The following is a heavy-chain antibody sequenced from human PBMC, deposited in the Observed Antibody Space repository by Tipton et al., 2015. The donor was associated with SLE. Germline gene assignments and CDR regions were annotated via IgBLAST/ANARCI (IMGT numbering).Heavy chain of an antibody. J-gene: IGHJ6*02. CDR1: GFTFSTYS. CDR2: ISYDGSNK. CDR3: ARRVGSYYGMDV. D-gene: IGHD3-10*01. V-gene: IGHV3-30*04. Sequence: QLVQSGGGVVQPGRSLRLSCAASGFTFSTYSMHWVRQAPGKGLEWVAVISYDGSNKYYADSVKGRFTISRDNSKNTLYLQMNSLRPEDTAVYYCARRVGSYYGMDVWGQGTTVTVSS.